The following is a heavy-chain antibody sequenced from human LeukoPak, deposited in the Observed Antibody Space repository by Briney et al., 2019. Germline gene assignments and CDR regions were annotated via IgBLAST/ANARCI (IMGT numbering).Heavy chain of an antibody. Sequence: GGSLRLSCAASGFTFSSYRMRWVRQAPGKGLEWVANIKQDGSEKYYVDSVKGRFTISRDNAKNSLNLQMNSLRAEDTAVYYCAREWNGGNSEGYYFDYWGQGTLVTVSS. D-gene: IGHD4-23*01. V-gene: IGHV3-7*01. CDR3: AREWNGGNSEGYYFDY. J-gene: IGHJ4*02. CDR2: IKQDGSEK. CDR1: GFTFSSYR.